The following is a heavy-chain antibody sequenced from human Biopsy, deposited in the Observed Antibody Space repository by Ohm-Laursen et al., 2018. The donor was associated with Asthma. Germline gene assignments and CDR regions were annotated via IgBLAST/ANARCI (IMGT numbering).Heavy chain of an antibody. J-gene: IGHJ6*02. D-gene: IGHD6-19*01. CDR1: GGSIISSSW. Sequence: SETLSLTCTVSGGSIISSSWWSWVRQTPGKGLEWIGEIYHSGPTNYNPSLKSRVTISLDASKNEFSLRLTYVTAADTAQYYCVRQSGYRSGWPKLLFVYYGMDVWGPGTTVTVSS. V-gene: IGHV4-4*02. CDR2: IYHSGPT. CDR3: VRQSGYRSGWPKLLFVYYGMDV.